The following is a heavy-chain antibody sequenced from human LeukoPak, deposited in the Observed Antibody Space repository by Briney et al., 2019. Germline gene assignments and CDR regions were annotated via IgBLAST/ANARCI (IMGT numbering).Heavy chain of an antibody. J-gene: IGHJ4*02. V-gene: IGHV4-31*03. D-gene: IGHD5-18*01. CDR1: GGSISSGGYY. CDR3: ARDATTAMVSYFDY. CDR2: ICYSGST. Sequence: SETLSLTCTVSGGSISSGGYYWSWIRQHPGKGLEWIGYICYSGSTYYNPSLKSRVTISVDTSKNQFSLKLSSVTAADTAVYYCARDATTAMVSYFDYWGQGTLVTVSS.